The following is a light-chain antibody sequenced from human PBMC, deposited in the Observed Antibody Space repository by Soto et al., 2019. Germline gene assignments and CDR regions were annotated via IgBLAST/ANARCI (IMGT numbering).Light chain of an antibody. CDR2: AAS. V-gene: IGKV1-5*01. J-gene: IGKJ1*01. CDR1: QTISSW. CDR3: QQYYDFRT. Sequence: DIQMTQSPSTLSASVGDRVTITCRASQTISSWLAWYQQKPGKAPKLLIYAASTLESGVPSRFSASGSVRDFTLTISSLQPEDSATYYCQQYYDFRTFGQGTKVDIK.